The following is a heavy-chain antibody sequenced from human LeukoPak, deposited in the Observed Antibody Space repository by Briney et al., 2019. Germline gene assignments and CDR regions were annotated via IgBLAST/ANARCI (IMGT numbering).Heavy chain of an antibody. CDR1: GGSISSGDYY. CDR3: ARGRITIFGVVTPYFDY. CDR2: FYYSGST. Sequence: PSETLSLTCTVSGGSISSGDYYWSWIRQPPGKGLEWIGYFYYSGSTYYNPSLKSRVTISVDTSKNQFSLKPSSVTAADTAVYYCARGRITIFGVVTPYFDYWGQGTLVTVSS. J-gene: IGHJ4*02. V-gene: IGHV4-30-4*02. D-gene: IGHD3-3*01.